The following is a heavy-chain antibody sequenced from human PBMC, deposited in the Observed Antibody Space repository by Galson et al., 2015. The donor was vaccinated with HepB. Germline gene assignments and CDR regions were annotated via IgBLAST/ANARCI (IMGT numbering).Heavy chain of an antibody. Sequence: SLKLSCAASGFTFSSYGMHWVRQVPGKGLEWVAVISYDGSNKYYADSVKGRFTISRDNSKNTLYLQMNSLRAEDTAVYYCAKDYYYGSEAIFDYWGQGTLVTVSS. D-gene: IGHD3-10*01. CDR1: GFTFSSYG. V-gene: IGHV3-30*18. J-gene: IGHJ4*02. CDR2: ISYDGSNK. CDR3: AKDYYYGSEAIFDY.